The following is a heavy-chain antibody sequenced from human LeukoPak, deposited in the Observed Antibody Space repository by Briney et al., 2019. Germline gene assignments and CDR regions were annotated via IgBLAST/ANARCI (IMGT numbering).Heavy chain of an antibody. CDR3: ARVGRHLDGYNSVGDY. Sequence: GGSLRLSCAASGFTFSSYAMHWVRQAPGKGLEWVAVISYDGSNKYYADSVKGRFTISRDNSKNTLYLQMNSLRAEDTAVYYCARVGRHLDGYNSVGDYWGQGTLVTVSS. V-gene: IGHV3-30*04. J-gene: IGHJ4*02. D-gene: IGHD5-24*01. CDR1: GFTFSSYA. CDR2: ISYDGSNK.